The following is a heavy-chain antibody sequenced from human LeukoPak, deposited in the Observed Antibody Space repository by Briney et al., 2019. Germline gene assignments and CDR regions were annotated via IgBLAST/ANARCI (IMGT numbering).Heavy chain of an antibody. CDR1: GDSISSHY. D-gene: IGHD6-19*01. CDR3: AGIWYSSGYYFDY. J-gene: IGHJ4*02. CDR2: IYDTGTT. V-gene: IGHV4-59*11. Sequence: SETLSLTCNVSGDSISSHYWSWIRQPPGKGLEWIAYIYDTGTTVSNPSLKSRVSMSLDRSKNEFSLQLTSVTAADTAVYYCAGIWYSSGYYFDYWGQGTLVTVSS.